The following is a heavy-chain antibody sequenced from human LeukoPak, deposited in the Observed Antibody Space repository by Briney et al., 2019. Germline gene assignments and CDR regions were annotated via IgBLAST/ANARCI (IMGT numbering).Heavy chain of an antibody. CDR1: GFTFSSYG. CDR3: AKVSTVTTIIREIDY. D-gene: IGHD4-17*01. CDR2: ISYDGSNK. J-gene: IGHJ4*02. Sequence: GGSLRLSCAASGFTFSSYGMHWVRHAPGKGLEWVTVISYDGSNKYYADSVKGRFTLSRDNSKNTPYLQMNSLRAEDTAVYYCAKVSTVTTIIREIDYWGQGTLVTVSS. V-gene: IGHV3-30*18.